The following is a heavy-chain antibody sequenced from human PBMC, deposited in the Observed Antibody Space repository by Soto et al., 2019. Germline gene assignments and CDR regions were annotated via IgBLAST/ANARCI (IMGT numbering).Heavy chain of an antibody. CDR1: GGSISSYY. D-gene: IGHD3-22*01. J-gene: IGHJ4*02. V-gene: IGHV4-59*08. CDR2: IYYSVST. CDR3: ARGTYYYDSSGYTNFDY. Sequence: SETLSLTCTVSGGSISSYYWSWIRQPPGKGLEWIGYIYYSVSTNYNPSLKSRVTISVDTSKNQFSLKLSSVTAADTAVYYCARGTYYYDSSGYTNFDYWGQGTLVTVSS.